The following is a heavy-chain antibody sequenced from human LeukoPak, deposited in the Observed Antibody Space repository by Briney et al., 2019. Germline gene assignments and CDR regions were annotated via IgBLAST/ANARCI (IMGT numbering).Heavy chain of an antibody. D-gene: IGHD3-16*01. V-gene: IGHV3-9*01. CDR3: AKAAGGVNAYYFDY. CDR2: ISWNSGSI. CDR1: GFTFDDYA. J-gene: IGHJ4*02. Sequence: GGSLRLSCAASGFTFDDYAMHWVRQAPGKGLEWVSGISWNSGSIGYADSVKGRFTISRDNAKNSLYLQMNSLRTEDTASYYCAKAAGGVNAYYFDYWGQGTLVTVSS.